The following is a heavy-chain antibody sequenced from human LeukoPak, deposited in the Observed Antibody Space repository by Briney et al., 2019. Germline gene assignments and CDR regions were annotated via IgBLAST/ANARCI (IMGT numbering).Heavy chain of an antibody. CDR2: IYYSGST. Sequence: SETLSLTCTVSGGSISSSSYYWGWIRQPPGKGLEWIGSIYYSGSTYYNPSLKSRVTISVDTSKNQFSLKLSSVTAADTAVYYCARRSWKALDYWGQGTLVTVSS. CDR3: ARRSWKALDY. J-gene: IGHJ4*02. D-gene: IGHD1-1*01. CDR1: GGSISSSSYY. V-gene: IGHV4-39*01.